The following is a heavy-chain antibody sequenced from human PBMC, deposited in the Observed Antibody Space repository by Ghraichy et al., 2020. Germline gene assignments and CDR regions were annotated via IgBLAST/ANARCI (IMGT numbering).Heavy chain of an antibody. CDR3: ARRLRGEAFDI. J-gene: IGHJ3*02. V-gene: IGHV4-38-2*01. CDR1: GYSITSVYY. D-gene: IGHD3-16*01. Sequence: SETLSLTCAVSGYSITSVYYWGWIRQPPGKGLEWIGSIYHSGSTYYNSSLKSRVTISVDMSKNQFSLKLSSVTAADTAVYYCARRLRGEAFDIWGQGTMVIVSS. CDR2: IYHSGST.